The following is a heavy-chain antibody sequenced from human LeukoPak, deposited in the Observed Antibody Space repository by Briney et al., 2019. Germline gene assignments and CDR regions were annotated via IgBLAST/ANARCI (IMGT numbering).Heavy chain of an antibody. CDR1: GYTFTSYG. CDR2: ISDYNGNT. D-gene: IGHD4-11*01. J-gene: IGHJ5*02. V-gene: IGHV1-18*01. Sequence: ASVKVSCKASGYTFTSYGISWVRQAPGQGREWMGWISDYNGNTNYAQKLQGRVTITTDTSTSTAYMELRSLRSDDTAVYYCARDLYRDSLPVSWFDPWGQGTLVTVSS. CDR3: ARDLYRDSLPVSWFDP.